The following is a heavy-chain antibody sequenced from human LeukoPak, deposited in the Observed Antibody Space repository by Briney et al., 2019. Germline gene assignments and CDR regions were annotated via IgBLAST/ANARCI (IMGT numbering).Heavy chain of an antibody. CDR3: ATSVGGTLFDN. CDR1: GDTISIYY. V-gene: IGHV4-59*01. CDR2: IYDSGST. D-gene: IGHD1-26*01. Sequence: PSETLSVTCTVSGDTISIYYWSWIRQPPGKGLEWIGYIYDSGSTDYNPSLKSRVTISLDTSKNQFSLRLSSVTAADTAVYYCATSVGGTLFDNWGQGTLVSVSS. J-gene: IGHJ4*02.